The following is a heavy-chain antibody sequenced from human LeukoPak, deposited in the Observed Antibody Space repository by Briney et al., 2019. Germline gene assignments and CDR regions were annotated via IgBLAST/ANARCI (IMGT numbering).Heavy chain of an antibody. Sequence: GGSLRLSCAASGFTVSSNYMSWVRQAPGKGLEWVSVIYGGVDTVYADSVQGRFTISRDNSKNTLYLQMSSLRAEDTAVYYCAKSPKTGFLFDYWGKGTLVTVSS. V-gene: IGHV3-66*01. J-gene: IGHJ4*02. D-gene: IGHD1-1*01. CDR2: IYGGVDT. CDR1: GFTVSSNY. CDR3: AKSPKTGFLFDY.